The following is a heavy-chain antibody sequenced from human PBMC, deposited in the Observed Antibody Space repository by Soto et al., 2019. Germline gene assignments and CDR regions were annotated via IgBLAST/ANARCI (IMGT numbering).Heavy chain of an antibody. CDR3: ARGDYGTGGYPFPYFDY. J-gene: IGHJ4*02. V-gene: IGHV1-2*02. CDR1: GYSFTGYY. Sequence: HEHLVQSGAEVKRPGASLKVSCKASGYSFTGYYIHWVRQAPGQGLEWMGWINPDSGATNYAQNFRGRVPLTSDTSSSTASMDLTSLTSDDTAVYYCARGDYGTGGYPFPYFDYWGQGTLVIVSS. CDR2: INPDSGAT. D-gene: IGHD2-8*02.